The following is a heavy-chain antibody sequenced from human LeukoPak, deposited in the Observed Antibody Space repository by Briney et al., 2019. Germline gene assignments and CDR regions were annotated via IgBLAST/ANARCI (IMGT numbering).Heavy chain of an antibody. Sequence: SETLSLTCTVSGYSISSGYYWRWIRQPAGKGLEWIGRIYTSGSTNYNPSLKSRVTMSVDTSKNQFSLKLSSVTAADTAVYYCARGTNDLKGDSPPKFDYWGQGTLVTVSS. J-gene: IGHJ4*02. CDR1: GYSISSGYY. V-gene: IGHV4-4*07. CDR3: ARGTNDLKGDSPPKFDY. D-gene: IGHD3-22*01. CDR2: IYTSGST.